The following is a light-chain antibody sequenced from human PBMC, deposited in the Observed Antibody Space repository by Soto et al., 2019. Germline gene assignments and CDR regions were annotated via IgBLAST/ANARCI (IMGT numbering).Light chain of an antibody. V-gene: IGKV4-1*01. Sequence: DMVMTQSPDSLAVSLGERATINCKSSQSVLYSSNNKNYLAWYQQKLGQPPKLLIYWASTRESGVPDRFSGSGSGTDFTLTISSLQAEDVAVYYCHQYYTTPWTFGQGTRVEIK. CDR1: QSVLYSSNNKNY. CDR3: HQYYTTPWT. J-gene: IGKJ1*01. CDR2: WAS.